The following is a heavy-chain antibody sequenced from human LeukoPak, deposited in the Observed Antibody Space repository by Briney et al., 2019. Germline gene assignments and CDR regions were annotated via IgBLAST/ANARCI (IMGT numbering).Heavy chain of an antibody. V-gene: IGHV3-23*01. D-gene: IGHD3-10*01. CDR1: GFTFSSYA. J-gene: IGHJ4*02. Sequence: GGTLRLSCAASGFTFSSYAMSWVRQAPGKGLEWVSAISGSGGSTYYADSVKGRFTISRDNSKNTLYLQMNSLRAEDTAVYYCAKGSMVGVLCCFDYWGQGTLVTVSS. CDR2: ISGSGGST. CDR3: AKGSMVGVLCCFDY.